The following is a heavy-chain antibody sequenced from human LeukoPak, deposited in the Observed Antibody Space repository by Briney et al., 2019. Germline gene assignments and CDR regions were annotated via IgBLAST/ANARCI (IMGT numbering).Heavy chain of an antibody. CDR1: GFTFSNAW. V-gene: IGHV3-15*01. J-gene: IGHJ6*03. D-gene: IGHD2-15*01. Sequence: PGGSLRLSCAASGFTFSNAWMSWVRQAPGKGLEWVGRIKSKTDGGTTDYAAPVKGRFTISRDDSKNTLYLQMNSLKTEDTAVYYCTTGVDCSGGSCYYGDYYYYYYMDVWGKGTTVTVSS. CDR3: TTGVDCSGGSCYYGDYYYYYYMDV. CDR2: IKSKTDGGTT.